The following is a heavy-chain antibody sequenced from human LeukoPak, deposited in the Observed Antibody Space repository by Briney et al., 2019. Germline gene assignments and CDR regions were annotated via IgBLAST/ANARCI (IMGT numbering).Heavy chain of an antibody. CDR3: ARGGCSSTSCFYYFDY. CDR1: GGSISSYY. V-gene: IGHV4-34*01. CDR2: INHSGST. J-gene: IGHJ4*02. Sequence: SETLSLTCTVSGGSISSYYWSWIRQPPGKGLEWIGEINHSGSTNYNPSLKSRVTISVDTSKNQFSLKLSSVTAADTAVYYCARGGCSSTSCFYYFDYWGQGTLVTVSS. D-gene: IGHD2-2*01.